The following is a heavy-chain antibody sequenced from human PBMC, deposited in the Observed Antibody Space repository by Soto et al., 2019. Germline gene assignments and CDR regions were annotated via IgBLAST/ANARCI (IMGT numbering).Heavy chain of an antibody. CDR2: IHSDGSST. V-gene: IGHV3-74*01. CDR3: ARGDGGAFAL. J-gene: IGHJ3*01. Sequence: EVRLVESEGGLVQPGGSLSLSCAASGFTFSYYWMHWVRQAPGQGLLWVSRIHSDGSSTTYADCVKGRFTISRDNAKNTVSLQMNSLRVEDTGVYFCARGDGGAFALWGQGTMVTVSS. D-gene: IGHD2-21*02. CDR1: GFTFSYYW.